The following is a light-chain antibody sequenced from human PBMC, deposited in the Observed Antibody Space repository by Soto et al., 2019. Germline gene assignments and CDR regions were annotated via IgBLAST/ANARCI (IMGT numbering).Light chain of an antibody. Sequence: EIVMTQSPATLSVSPGERATLSCRASQSVSSNLAWYQQKPGQAPSLLIYGASTRATGIPARFSGSGSGTELTLTISSLQSEDSAVYFCQQYYNWPPRTFGQGTKVGIK. CDR2: GAS. V-gene: IGKV3-15*01. CDR1: QSVSSN. CDR3: QQYYNWPPRT. J-gene: IGKJ1*01.